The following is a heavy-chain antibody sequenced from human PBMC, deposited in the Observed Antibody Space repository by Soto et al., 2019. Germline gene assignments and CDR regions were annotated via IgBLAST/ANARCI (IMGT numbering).Heavy chain of an antibody. D-gene: IGHD3-22*01. V-gene: IGHV3-33*01. CDR1: GFTFNNYA. CDR2: IWKDGSTK. CDR3: ARDPSYDSGAYWCDY. J-gene: IGHJ4*02. Sequence: QVQLVESGGGVLQPGRSLRLSCAASGFTFNNYAFHWVRQAPGKGLEWVAFIWKDGSTKYYVDSVKGRFTISRDNSKNTVYLEMNSLRAEDTAMYYCARDPSYDSGAYWCDYWGQGTLVTVSS.